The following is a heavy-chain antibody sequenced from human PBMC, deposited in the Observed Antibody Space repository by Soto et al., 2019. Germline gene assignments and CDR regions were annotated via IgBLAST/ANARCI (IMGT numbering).Heavy chain of an antibody. V-gene: IGHV1-18*04. Sequence: AAVKVSCTSAGYTFTSYVVGWLRQAPAKWLEWMGWISAYNGNTNYAQKLQGRVTMTTDTSTSTAYMELRSLRSDDTAVYYCARDLPGYCSGGSCYNYYYGMDVWGQGTTVTAP. CDR1: GYTFTSYV. CDR3: ARDLPGYCSGGSCYNYYYGMDV. CDR2: ISAYNGNT. D-gene: IGHD2-15*01. J-gene: IGHJ6*02.